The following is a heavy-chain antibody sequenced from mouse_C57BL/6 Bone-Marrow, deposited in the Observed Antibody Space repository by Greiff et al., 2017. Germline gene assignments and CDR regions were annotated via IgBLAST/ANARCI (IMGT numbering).Heavy chain of an antibody. CDR1: GFTFPDYY. J-gene: IGHJ2*01. V-gene: IGHV7-3*01. D-gene: IGHD2-1*01. CDR3: ARFDGNYFYFDD. Sequence: EVKLMESGGGLVQPGGSLSLSCAASGFTFPDYYMSWVRQPPGKALEWLGFIINKANGYTTEYSASVKGRFTISRDNSQSILYLQMNALRAEDSSTYYCARFDGNYFYFDDWGQGTTLTVSS. CDR2: IINKANGYTT.